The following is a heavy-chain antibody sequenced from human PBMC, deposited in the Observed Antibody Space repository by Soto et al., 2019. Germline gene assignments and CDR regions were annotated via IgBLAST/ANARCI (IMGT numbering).Heavy chain of an antibody. V-gene: IGHV1-8*01. CDR1: GYTFTSYD. Sequence: ASVKVSCKASGYTFTSYDINWVRQATGQGLEWMGWMNPNSGNTGYAQKFQGRVTMTRNTSISTAYMELSSLRSEDTAVYYCATAEPGLVVAATGAFDIWGQGTMVTVSS. CDR3: ATAEPGLVVAATGAFDI. CDR2: MNPNSGNT. D-gene: IGHD2-15*01. J-gene: IGHJ3*02.